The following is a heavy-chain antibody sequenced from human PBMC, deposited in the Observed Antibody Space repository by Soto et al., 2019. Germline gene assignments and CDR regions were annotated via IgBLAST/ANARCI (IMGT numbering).Heavy chain of an antibody. J-gene: IGHJ2*01. D-gene: IGHD3-3*01. Sequence: PSETLSLTCTVSGGSVSSGSYYWSWIRQPPGKGLEWIGYIYYSGSTNYNPSLKSRVTISVDTSKNQFSLKLSSVTAADTAVYYCAREVHNSSSEENDFWSGYYVYWYFDLWGRGTLVTVPQ. CDR2: IYYSGST. CDR3: AREVHNSSSEENDFWSGYYVYWYFDL. V-gene: IGHV4-61*01. CDR1: GGSVSSGSYY.